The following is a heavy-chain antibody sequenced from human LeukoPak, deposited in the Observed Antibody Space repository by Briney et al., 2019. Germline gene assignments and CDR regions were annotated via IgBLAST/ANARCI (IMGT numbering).Heavy chain of an antibody. CDR3: ARASHDYGDYAGDY. Sequence: GASVKVSCKASGGTFSSYAISWVRQAPGQGLEWMGGIIPIFGTANYAQKFQGRVTIITDESTSTAYMELSSLRSEDTAVYYCARASHDYGDYAGDYWGQGALVTVSS. D-gene: IGHD4-17*01. CDR2: IIPIFGTA. CDR1: GGTFSSYA. V-gene: IGHV1-69*05. J-gene: IGHJ4*02.